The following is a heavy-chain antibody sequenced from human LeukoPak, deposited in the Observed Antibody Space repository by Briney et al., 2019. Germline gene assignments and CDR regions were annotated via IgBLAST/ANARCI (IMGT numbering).Heavy chain of an antibody. J-gene: IGHJ5*02. D-gene: IGHD2-8*01. CDR3: ARAGVMVYAPYNWFDP. CDR2: IYYSGST. Sequence: PSETLSLTCTVSGGSISSYYWSWIRQPPGKGLEWIGYIYYSGSTNYNPSLKSRVTISVDTSKNQFSLKLSSVTAADTAVYHCARAGVMVYAPYNWFDPWGQGTLVTVSS. V-gene: IGHV4-59*01. CDR1: GGSISSYY.